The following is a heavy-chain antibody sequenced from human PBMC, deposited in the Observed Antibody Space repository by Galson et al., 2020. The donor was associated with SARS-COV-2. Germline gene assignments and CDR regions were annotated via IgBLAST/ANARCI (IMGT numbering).Heavy chain of an antibody. J-gene: IGHJ4*02. CDR2: IYPGDSDT. Sequence: KIGESLKIYCKGSGYSFTSYWIGWVRQMPGKGLEWMGLIYPGDSDTRYSPSFQGQVTISADKSISTAYLQWSSLKASDTAMYYCARHGGYDDSSGYYTWVAYYWGQGTLVTVSS. V-gene: IGHV5-51*01. CDR1: GYSFTSYW. D-gene: IGHD3-22*01. CDR3: ARHGGYDDSSGYYTWVAYY.